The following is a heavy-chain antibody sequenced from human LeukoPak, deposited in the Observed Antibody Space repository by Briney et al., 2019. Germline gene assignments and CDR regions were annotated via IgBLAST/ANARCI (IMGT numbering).Heavy chain of an antibody. J-gene: IGHJ4*02. D-gene: IGHD1-1*01. CDR2: IGISSGNT. CDR3: VRDHNYAFDN. V-gene: IGHV3-11*06. Sequence: GGSLRLSCAASGFPFSEYSMNWVRQAPGKGLEWISYIGISSGNTKYADSVKGRFTVSGDNARNSLYLQMNSLRVEDTAVYYCVRDHNYAFDNWGQGTLVTVSS. CDR1: GFPFSEYS.